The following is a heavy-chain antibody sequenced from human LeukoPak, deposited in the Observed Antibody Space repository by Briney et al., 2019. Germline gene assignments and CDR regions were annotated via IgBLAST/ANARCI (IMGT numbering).Heavy chain of an antibody. CDR2: IYYSGST. Sequence: SETLSLTCTVSGGSISSYYWSWIRQPPGKGLEGIGYIYYSGSTNYNPSLKSRVTISVDTSKNQFSLKLSSVTAADTAVYYCARLVSGGTGIDYWGQGTLVTVSS. V-gene: IGHV4-59*08. CDR1: GGSISSYY. D-gene: IGHD1-26*01. CDR3: ARLVSGGTGIDY. J-gene: IGHJ4*02.